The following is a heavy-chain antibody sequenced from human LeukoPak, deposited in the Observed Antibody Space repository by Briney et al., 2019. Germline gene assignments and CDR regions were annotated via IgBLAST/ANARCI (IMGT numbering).Heavy chain of an antibody. D-gene: IGHD5-12*01. CDR1: GYTFTRYY. CDR2: INPSGGST. V-gene: IGHV1-46*01. J-gene: IGHJ4*02. Sequence: GSVKVSCEASGYTFTRYYMHWVRQAPGQGLEWMGIINPSGGSTSHAQKFQGRVTVTRDTSTSTVYMELSSLRSEDTAVYYCARAGGYSGSDYWGQGTLVTVSS. CDR3: ARAGGYSGSDY.